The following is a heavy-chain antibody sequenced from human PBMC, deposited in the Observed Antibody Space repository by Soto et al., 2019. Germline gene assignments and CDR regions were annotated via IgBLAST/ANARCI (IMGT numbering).Heavy chain of an antibody. CDR3: ARAAIRLPYFDY. Sequence: QVQLQESGPGLVKPSETLSLTCTVSGGSISSYSWSWIRQPPGKGLEWIGYIYYSGSTNYNPSLKSRVTISVDTSKNQFSLKLSSVTAADTAVYYCARAAIRLPYFDYWGQGTLVTVSS. V-gene: IGHV4-59*01. CDR2: IYYSGST. D-gene: IGHD2-2*02. J-gene: IGHJ4*02. CDR1: GGSISSYS.